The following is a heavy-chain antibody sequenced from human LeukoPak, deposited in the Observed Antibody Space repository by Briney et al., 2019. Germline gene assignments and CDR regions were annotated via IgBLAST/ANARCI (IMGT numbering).Heavy chain of an antibody. Sequence: SETLSLTCTVSGGSISSSSYYWGWIRQPPGKGLEWIGSIYYSGSTYYNPSLKSRVTISVDTSKNQFSLKLSSVTAADTAVYYCARASQYYYDSSGYSGVDYWGQGTLVTVSS. D-gene: IGHD3-22*01. V-gene: IGHV4-39*07. CDR1: GGSISSSSYY. CDR2: IYYSGST. CDR3: ARASQYYYDSSGYSGVDY. J-gene: IGHJ4*02.